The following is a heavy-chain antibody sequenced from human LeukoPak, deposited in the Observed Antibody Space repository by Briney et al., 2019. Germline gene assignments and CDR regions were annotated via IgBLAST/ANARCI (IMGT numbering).Heavy chain of an antibody. Sequence: SETLSLTCTVSGGSISSSSYYWGWIRQPPGKGLEWIGSIYYSGSTYYNPSLKSRVTISVDTPKNQFSLKLSSVTAADTAVYYCARITGTPGGAYYYYMDVWGKGTTVTVSS. V-gene: IGHV4-39*01. D-gene: IGHD1-7*01. CDR2: IYYSGST. J-gene: IGHJ6*03. CDR1: GGSISSSSYY. CDR3: ARITGTPGGAYYYYMDV.